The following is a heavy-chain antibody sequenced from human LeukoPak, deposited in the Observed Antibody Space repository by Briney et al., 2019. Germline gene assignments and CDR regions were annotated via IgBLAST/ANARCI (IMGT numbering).Heavy chain of an antibody. CDR1: GFTFSTYG. V-gene: IGHV3-23*01. D-gene: IGHD4-17*01. CDR3: ARATASRFDY. J-gene: IGHJ4*02. Sequence: GGSLRLSCVGSGFTFSTYGMTWVRQAPGKGLEWVSEISASGDVTKYADSVQGRFTISRDNSKNTVYLQMNKLRAEDTAVYYCARATASRFDYWGQGTLVTVSS. CDR2: ISASGDVT.